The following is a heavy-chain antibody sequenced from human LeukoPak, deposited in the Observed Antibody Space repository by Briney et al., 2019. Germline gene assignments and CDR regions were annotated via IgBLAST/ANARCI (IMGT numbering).Heavy chain of an antibody. CDR2: ISRTGGAV. V-gene: IGHV3-11*01. J-gene: IGHJ4*02. CDR3: ARGSSLIGGLDY. D-gene: IGHD2-8*01. Sequence: GGSLRLSCAASGFTFNQHSMSWIRQAPGKGLEWLSYISRTGGAVHYADSVEGRFTISRDNARNSLSLQMNGLRADDTAVYFCARGSSLIGGLDYWGRGTLVTVSS. CDR1: GFTFNQHS.